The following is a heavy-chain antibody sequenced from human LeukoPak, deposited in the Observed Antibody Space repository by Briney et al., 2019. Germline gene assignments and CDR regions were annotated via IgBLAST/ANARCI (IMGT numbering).Heavy chain of an antibody. CDR2: IISDGSST. V-gene: IGHV3-74*01. Sequence: GGPLRLSCAASGFTFSSYWMHWVRQAPGKGLVWVSRIISDGSSTTYADSVKGRFTISRDNAKNTLYLQMNSLRAEDTAVYYCARGVTDWGQGTLVTVSS. CDR1: GFTFSSYW. J-gene: IGHJ4*02. CDR3: ARGVTD. D-gene: IGHD5-18*01.